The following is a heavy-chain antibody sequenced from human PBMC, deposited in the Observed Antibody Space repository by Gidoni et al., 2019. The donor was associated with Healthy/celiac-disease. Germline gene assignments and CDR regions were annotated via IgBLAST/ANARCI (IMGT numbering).Heavy chain of an antibody. J-gene: IGHJ6*02. D-gene: IGHD6-19*01. CDR3: ARGGGVAVAEIYYYYGMDV. Sequence: QVQLQESGPGLVKPSQTLSLTCTVPGGSISSGSYYWSWIRQPAGKGLEWFGRIYTSGSTNYNPSLKSRVTISVDTSKNQFSLKLSSVTAADTAVYYCARGGGVAVAEIYYYYGMDVWGQGTTVTVSS. CDR2: IYTSGST. V-gene: IGHV4-61*02. CDR1: GGSISSGSYY.